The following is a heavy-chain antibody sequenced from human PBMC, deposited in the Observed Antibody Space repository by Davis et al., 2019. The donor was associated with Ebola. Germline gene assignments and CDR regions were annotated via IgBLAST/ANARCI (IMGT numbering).Heavy chain of an antibody. D-gene: IGHD6-13*01. CDR2: IYHSGST. V-gene: IGHV4-4*02. Sequence: MPGGSLRLPCAVPGAPISSSNWWSWLRQPPGQGPEWLGEIYHSGSTNYNPSLKSRVTISVDKSKNQFSLKLSSVTAADTAVYYCARAGIAAAGPRNAFDIWGQGTMVTVSS. CDR1: GAPISSSNW. CDR3: ARAGIAAAGPRNAFDI. J-gene: IGHJ3*02.